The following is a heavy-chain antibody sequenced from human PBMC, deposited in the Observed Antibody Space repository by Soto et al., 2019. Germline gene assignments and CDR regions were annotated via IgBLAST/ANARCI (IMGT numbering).Heavy chain of an antibody. CDR1: GGSISSGDYS. D-gene: IGHD2-21*01. CDR3: ARGIVGAHFAY. J-gene: IGHJ4*02. V-gene: IGHV4-30-2*01. CDR2: IFHSGST. Sequence: QVQLQESGSGLVKPSQTLSLTCAVSGGSISSGDYSWSWIRQPPGKGLEWIGYIFHSGSTYYNPSLKSRVTISIDMSNNQVSLKMSSVTAADTAVYFCARGIVGAHFAYWGQGALVAVSS.